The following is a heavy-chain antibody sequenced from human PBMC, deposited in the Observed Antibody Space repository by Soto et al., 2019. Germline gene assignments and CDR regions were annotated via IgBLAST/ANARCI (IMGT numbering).Heavy chain of an antibody. CDR3: ARDLAKGGGSAGFDY. CDR2: INPKSGGT. CDR1: GYTFTVYY. J-gene: IGHJ4*02. V-gene: IGHV1-2*02. Sequence: QVQLVQSGAEVKKPGASVNVSCKASGYTFTVYYMHWVRQAPGQGLEWMGWINPKSGGTMYPQKFQCRVTMNWDTSISTAYMARTRLRSDDTAVYYCARDLAKGGGSAGFDYWGQGNLVTVSS. D-gene: IGHD1-26*01.